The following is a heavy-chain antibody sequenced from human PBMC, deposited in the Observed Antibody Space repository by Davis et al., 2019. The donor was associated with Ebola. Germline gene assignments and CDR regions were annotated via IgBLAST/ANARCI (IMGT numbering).Heavy chain of an antibody. J-gene: IGHJ6*02. V-gene: IGHV1-2*02. Sequence: ASVKVSCKASGYTFTGYYMHWVRQAPGQGLEWMGWINPNSGGTNYAQKFQGRVTMTRDTSISTAYMELSRLRSDDTAVYYCARSPASAVFGVVINLSYYGMDVWGQGTTVTVSS. CDR3: ARSPASAVFGVVINLSYYGMDV. CDR2: INPNSGGT. D-gene: IGHD3-3*01. CDR1: GYTFTGYY.